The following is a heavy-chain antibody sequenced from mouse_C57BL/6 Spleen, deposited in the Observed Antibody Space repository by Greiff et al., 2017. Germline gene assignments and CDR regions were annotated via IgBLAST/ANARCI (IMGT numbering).Heavy chain of an antibody. CDR1: GYTFTDYE. CDR2: IDPETGGT. V-gene: IGHV1-15*01. CDR3: TRSECYYFDY. J-gene: IGHJ2*01. Sequence: QVQLKESGAELVRPGASVTLSCKASGYTFTDYEMHWVKQTPVHGLEWIGAIDPETGGTAYNQKFKGKAILTADKSSSTAYMELRSLTSEDSAVYYCTRSECYYFDYWGQGTTLTVSS.